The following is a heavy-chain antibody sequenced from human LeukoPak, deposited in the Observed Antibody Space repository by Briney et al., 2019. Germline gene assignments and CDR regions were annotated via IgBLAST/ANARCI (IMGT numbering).Heavy chain of an antibody. CDR3: ASTICISTSCYPGVVDY. J-gene: IGHJ4*02. D-gene: IGHD2-2*01. CDR1: GDSISNHY. CDR2: IYSSGNT. Sequence: SETLSLTCTVSGDSISNHYWNWIRQPAGKGLEWIGRIYSSGNTNYKSSLESRVTMSIDTSKNQVSLKLTSVTAADTAVYYCASTICISTSCYPGVVDYWGQGTLVTVSS. V-gene: IGHV4-4*07.